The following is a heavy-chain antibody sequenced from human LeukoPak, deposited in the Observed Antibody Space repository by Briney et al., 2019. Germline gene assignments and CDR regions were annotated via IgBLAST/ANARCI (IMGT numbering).Heavy chain of an antibody. D-gene: IGHD3-16*01. Sequence: ASVKVSCKASGYTFTGYYMHWVRQAPGQGLELMGRINPNSGGTNYAQKFQGRVTMTRDTSVSTAYMELSRLRSDDTAVYYCARRKGEPNIFDSWGQGTLVTVSS. V-gene: IGHV1-2*06. CDR1: GYTFTGYY. CDR3: ARRKGEPNIFDS. CDR2: INPNSGGT. J-gene: IGHJ4*02.